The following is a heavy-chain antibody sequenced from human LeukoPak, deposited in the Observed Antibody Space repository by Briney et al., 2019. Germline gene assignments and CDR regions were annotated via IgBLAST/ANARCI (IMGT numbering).Heavy chain of an antibody. D-gene: IGHD5-24*01. CDR1: GFTFSSYG. Sequence: GGSLRLSCAASGFTFSSYGMHWVRQAPGKGLEWVAFIRYDGSTKYYADSVKGRFTISRDNSKNTLYLQMNSLTTDDTAVYYCAKGGGYNYFHYYYYMDVWGKGTTVTISS. CDR3: AKGGGYNYFHYYYYMDV. J-gene: IGHJ6*03. CDR2: IRYDGSTK. V-gene: IGHV3-30*02.